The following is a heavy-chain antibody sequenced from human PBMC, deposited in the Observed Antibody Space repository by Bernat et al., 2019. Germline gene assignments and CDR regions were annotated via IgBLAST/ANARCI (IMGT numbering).Heavy chain of an antibody. CDR1: GGSISSSSYY. J-gene: IGHJ3*02. D-gene: IGHD6-19*01. CDR2: IYYSGST. CDR3: ARLRGIAVAGLNAFDI. Sequence: QLPLQESGPGLVKPSETLSLTCTVSGGSISSSSYYWGWIRQPPGKGLEWIGSIYYSGSTYYNPSLKSRVTISVDTSKNQFSLKLSSVTAADTAVYYCARLRGIAVAGLNAFDIWGQGTMVTVSS. V-gene: IGHV4-39*01.